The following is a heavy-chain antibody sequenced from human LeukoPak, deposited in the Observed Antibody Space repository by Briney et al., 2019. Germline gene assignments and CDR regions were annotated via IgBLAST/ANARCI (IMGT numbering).Heavy chain of an antibody. CDR1: GFTFSSYG. CDR2: IRYDGSNK. J-gene: IGHJ4*02. V-gene: IGHV3-30*02. Sequence: QPGGSLRLSCAASGFTFSSYGMHWVRQAPGKGLEWVAFIRYDGSNKNYADSVKGRFTISRDNSKNTLYLQMNSLRAEDTAVYYCAKLGLARIYYFDYWGQGTLVTVSS. D-gene: IGHD2/OR15-2a*01. CDR3: AKLGLARIYYFDY.